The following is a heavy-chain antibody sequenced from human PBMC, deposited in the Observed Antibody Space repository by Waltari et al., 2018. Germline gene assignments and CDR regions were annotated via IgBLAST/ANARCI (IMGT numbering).Heavy chain of an antibody. CDR1: GFTVSSNY. CDR2: IYSGGSI. V-gene: IGHV3-53*01. J-gene: IGHJ2*01. Sequence: EVQLEESGRGLIQPGGSLRLSCAASGFTVSSNYRGWVRQAPGKGLEWVSVIYSGGSIYYADSVKGRFTISRGNSKNTVYLQMNSLRVEDTAVYYCAREAPGYFDLWGRGTLVTVSS. CDR3: AREAPGYFDL.